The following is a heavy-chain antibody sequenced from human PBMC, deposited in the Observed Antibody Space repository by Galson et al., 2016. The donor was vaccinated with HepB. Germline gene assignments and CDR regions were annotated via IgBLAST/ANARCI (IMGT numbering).Heavy chain of an antibody. CDR2: INAANGDT. CDR3: ARGTRGMGGWWRTYFDS. V-gene: IGHV1-3*01. CDR1: GYTFNNFA. J-gene: IGHJ4*02. Sequence: SVKVSCKASGYTFNNFAMHWVRQAPGQGLEWIGWINAANGDTESPQKFQGRVSLSRDTSASTDFLELSRLGSEDTAMYFCARGTRGMGGWWRTYFDSWGQGTLVTVSP. D-gene: IGHD6-19*01.